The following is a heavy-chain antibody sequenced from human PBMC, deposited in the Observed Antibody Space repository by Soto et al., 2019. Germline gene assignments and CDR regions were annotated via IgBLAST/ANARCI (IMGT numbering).Heavy chain of an antibody. J-gene: IGHJ6*02. CDR3: ARAAGIAVAGAYYYYYGIDV. Sequence: QVQLVQSGAEVKKPGSSVKVSCKASGGTFSSYAISWVRQAPGQGLEWMGGIIPIFGTANYAQKFQGRVTITADEPTSTAYMELSSLRSEDTAVYYCARAAGIAVAGAYYYYYGIDVWGQGTTVTVSS. CDR2: IIPIFGTA. D-gene: IGHD6-19*01. CDR1: GGTFSSYA. V-gene: IGHV1-69*01.